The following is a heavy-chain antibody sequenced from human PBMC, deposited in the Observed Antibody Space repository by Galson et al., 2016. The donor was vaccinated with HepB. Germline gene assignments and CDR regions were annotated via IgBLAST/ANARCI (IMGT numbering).Heavy chain of an antibody. CDR3: ARDPRYSSSTLYCYYGMDV. V-gene: IGHV1-2*06. J-gene: IGHJ6*04. Sequence: QSGAEVKKPGASVKVSCKASGYTFSGYYMHWVRQAPGQGLEWMGRINPNSGGTNYAQKFQGRVTMTRDTSISTAYMELSRLRSDDTAVYYCARDPRYSSSTLYCYYGMDVWGKGTTVTVSS. D-gene: IGHD6-6*01. CDR2: INPNSGGT. CDR1: GYTFSGYY.